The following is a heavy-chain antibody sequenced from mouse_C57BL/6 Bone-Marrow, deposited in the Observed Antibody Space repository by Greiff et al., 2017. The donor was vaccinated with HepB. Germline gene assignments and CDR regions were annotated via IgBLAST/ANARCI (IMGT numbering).Heavy chain of an antibody. V-gene: IGHV1-81*01. Sequence: VQLQQSGAELARPGASVKLSCKASGYTFTSYGISWVKQRTGQGLEWIGEIYPRSGNTYYNEKFKGKATLTADKSSSTAYMELRSLTSEDAAVYFCAREDGYYPHAMDYWGQGTSVTVSS. CDR1: GYTFTSYG. CDR2: IYPRSGNT. CDR3: AREDGYYPHAMDY. J-gene: IGHJ4*01. D-gene: IGHD2-3*01.